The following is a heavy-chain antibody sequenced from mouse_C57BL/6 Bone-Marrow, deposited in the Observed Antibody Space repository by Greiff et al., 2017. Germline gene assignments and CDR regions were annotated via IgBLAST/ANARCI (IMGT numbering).Heavy chain of an antibody. D-gene: IGHD1-1*01. J-gene: IGHJ2*01. CDR2: LDPEDGET. Sequence: VQLQQSGAELVKPGASVKLSCTASGFNIKDYYIHWVKQRTEQGLEWIGRLDPEDGETKYAPNFQDKATITADTSSNTAYLQLSSLTSEDTAVYYCTRSLIYYGTNYWGQGTTLTVSS. CDR3: TRSLIYYGTNY. V-gene: IGHV14-2*01. CDR1: GFNIKDYY.